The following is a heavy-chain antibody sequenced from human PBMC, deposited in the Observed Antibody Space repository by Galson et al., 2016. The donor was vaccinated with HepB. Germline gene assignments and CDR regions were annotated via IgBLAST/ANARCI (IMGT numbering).Heavy chain of an antibody. CDR3: ARDPSYYSGMDV. V-gene: IGHV3-74*01. J-gene: IGHJ6*02. CDR2: INRDESST. Sequence: SLRPSCAASGFTFSSYYMHWVRQAPGKGLVWVSRINRDESSTSYADYVKGRFTISRDNAKNTLYLQMNSLRAEDTAVYYCARDPSYYSGMDVWGQGTTVTVSS. CDR1: GFTFSSYY.